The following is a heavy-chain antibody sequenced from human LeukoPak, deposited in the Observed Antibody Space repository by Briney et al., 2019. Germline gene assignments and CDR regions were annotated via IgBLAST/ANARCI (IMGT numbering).Heavy chain of an antibody. J-gene: IGHJ4*02. CDR3: ARRVVQQLVRAHFDY. CDR1: GYSISSGYY. D-gene: IGHD6-13*01. CDR2: IYHSGST. Sequence: PSETLSLTCTVSGYSISSGYYWGWIRQPPGKGLEWIGSIYHSGSTYYNPSLKSRVTISVDTSKNQFSLKLSSVTAADTAVYYCARRVVQQLVRAHFDYWGQGTLVTVSS. V-gene: IGHV4-38-2*02.